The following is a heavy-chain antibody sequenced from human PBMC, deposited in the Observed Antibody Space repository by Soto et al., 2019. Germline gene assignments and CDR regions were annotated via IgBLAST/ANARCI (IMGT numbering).Heavy chain of an antibody. CDR1: GFTFSHYA. CDR3: ARNLHFFYYVDG. D-gene: IGHD3-3*01. V-gene: IGHV3-23*01. CDR2: ISGVGDTT. Sequence: EVQLLESGGDFVQAGGALRLSCAVSGFTFSHYAMSWVRQAPGKGLEWVAAISGVGDTTYYADSVKGRFTISRDNSQTTLLLQIDTLRAGDTALYFCARNLHFFYYVDGWGTWTRVTVS. J-gene: IGHJ6*03.